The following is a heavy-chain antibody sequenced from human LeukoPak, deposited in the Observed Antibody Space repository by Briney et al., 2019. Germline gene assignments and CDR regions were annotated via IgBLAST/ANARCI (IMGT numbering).Heavy chain of an antibody. D-gene: IGHD4-23*01. CDR2: VYTGGRT. Sequence: GGSLRLSCAASGFTVSSNYMSWVRQAPGKGLEYISVVYTGGRTYYADSVKGRFTISRDNSKNTLYLQLNSLRAEDTAVYYCARLTPRTVVTSGSFDYWGQGTLVTVSS. CDR1: GFTVSSNY. CDR3: ARLTPRTVVTSGSFDY. J-gene: IGHJ4*02. V-gene: IGHV3-66*01.